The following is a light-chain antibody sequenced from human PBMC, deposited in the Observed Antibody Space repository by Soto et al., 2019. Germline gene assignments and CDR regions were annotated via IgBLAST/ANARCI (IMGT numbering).Light chain of an antibody. CDR1: SSDVGGYNY. CDR2: EVN. CDR3: SSYAGSNNLGL. V-gene: IGLV2-8*01. Sequence: QSVLTQPPSASGSPGQSVTISCTGTSSDVGGYNYVSWYQQHPGKAPKLIIFEVNKRPSRVPDRFSGSKSGDTASLTVSGLQPEDEADYYCSSYAGSNNLGLFGGGTKVTVL. J-gene: IGLJ2*01.